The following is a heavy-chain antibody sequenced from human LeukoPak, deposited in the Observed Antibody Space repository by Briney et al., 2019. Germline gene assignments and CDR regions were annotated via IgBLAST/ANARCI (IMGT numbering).Heavy chain of an antibody. CDR2: ISAYNGQT. V-gene: IGHV1-18*01. Sequence: ASVKVSCKASGYLFISYGINWVRQAPGQGLGWMGWISAYNGQTNYAQEFQGRVTMTTDTSTTTAYMELTGLRFNDTAVYYCAKDLYSSLSGSEVFDVWGQGTRVTVSS. D-gene: IGHD3-10*01. CDR1: GYLFISYG. CDR3: AKDLYSSLSGSEVFDV. J-gene: IGHJ3*01.